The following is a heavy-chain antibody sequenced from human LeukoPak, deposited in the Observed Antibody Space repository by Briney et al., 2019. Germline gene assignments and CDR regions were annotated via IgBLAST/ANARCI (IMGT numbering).Heavy chain of an antibody. D-gene: IGHD4-17*01. CDR3: ARGGTVTTFDY. J-gene: IGHJ4*02. CDR1: GDSISSSGYY. CDR2: TYYSGST. Sequence: PSETLSLTCTVSGDSISSSGYYWGWIRQPPGKGLEWIGTTYYSGSTYYNPSLKSRVTISVDTSKNQFSLKLSSVTAADTAVYYCARGGTVTTFDYWGQGTLVTVSS. V-gene: IGHV4-39*01.